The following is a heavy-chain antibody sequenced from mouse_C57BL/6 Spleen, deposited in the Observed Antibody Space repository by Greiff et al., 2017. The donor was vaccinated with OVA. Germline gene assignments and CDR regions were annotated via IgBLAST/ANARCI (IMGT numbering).Heavy chain of an antibody. V-gene: IGHV5-9-1*02. CDR2: ISSGGDYI. J-gene: IGHJ2*01. CDR3: TRVGDYGFDY. Sequence: EVMLVESGEGLVKPGGSLKLSCAASGFTFSSYAMSWVRQTPEKRLEWVAYISSGGDYIYYADTVKGRFTITRDNARNTLYLQMSSLKSEDTAMYYCTRVGDYGFDYWGQGTTLTVSS. D-gene: IGHD2-4*01. CDR1: GFTFSSYA.